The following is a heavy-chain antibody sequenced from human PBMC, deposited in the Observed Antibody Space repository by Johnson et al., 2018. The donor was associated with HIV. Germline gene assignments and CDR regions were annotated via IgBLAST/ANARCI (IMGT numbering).Heavy chain of an antibody. D-gene: IGHD3-3*01. CDR3: ARDGTNYNFWSGYLDAFDI. J-gene: IGHJ3*02. CDR2: IKQDGSEK. CDR1: GFTFSSYW. V-gene: IGHV3-7*01. Sequence: EVQLVESGGGLVQPGGSLRLSCAASGFTFSSYWMSWVRQAPGKGLEWVANIKQDGSEKYYVESVKGRFTISRDNAKNSRYLQMNSLRAEDTAGYYCARDGTNYNFWSGYLDAFDIWGQGTMVTVSS.